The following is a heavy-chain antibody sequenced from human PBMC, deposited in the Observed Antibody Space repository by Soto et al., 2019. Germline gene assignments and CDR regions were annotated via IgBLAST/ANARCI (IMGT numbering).Heavy chain of an antibody. J-gene: IGHJ4*02. D-gene: IGHD3-10*01. CDR2: IWFDGSNK. V-gene: IGHV3-33*01. Sequence: QVQLVESGGGVVQPGRSLRLSCAASGFTFSAYGFHWVRQAPGKGLEWVSVIWFDGSNKYYADAVKGRFTISRDDSRNXLYLQMNSLRAEDTAVYYCARDLGHFSRGSSYFDYWGQGTLLTVSS. CDR1: GFTFSAYG. CDR3: ARDLGHFSRGSSYFDY.